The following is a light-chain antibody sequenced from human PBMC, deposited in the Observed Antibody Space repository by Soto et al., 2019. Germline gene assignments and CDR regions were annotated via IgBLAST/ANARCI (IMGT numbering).Light chain of an antibody. Sequence: QCPVTQPRSVSGSPGQSFTISCTGAISDVGGYNYVSWYQQHPGKAPKLMIYDVSKRPSGVPDRFSGSKSGNTASLTISGLQTEDEADYYCCSYAGRYTYVFGTGTKVTVL. V-gene: IGLV2-11*01. CDR1: ISDVGGYNY. J-gene: IGLJ1*01. CDR3: CSYAGRYTYV. CDR2: DVS.